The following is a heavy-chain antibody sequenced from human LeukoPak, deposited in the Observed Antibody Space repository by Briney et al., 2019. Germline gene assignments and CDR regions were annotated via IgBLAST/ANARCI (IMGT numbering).Heavy chain of an antibody. CDR2: INPNSGGT. CDR3: ARGRWTGSGWYWDDY. CDR1: GYTFTGYY. D-gene: IGHD6-19*01. V-gene: IGHV1-2*02. J-gene: IGHJ4*02. Sequence: PQASVKVSCKASGYTFTGYYMHWVRQAPGQGLEWMGWINPNSGGTNYAQKFRGRVTMTRDTSISTAYMELSRLRSDDTAVYYCARGRWTGSGWYWDDYWGQGTLVTVSS.